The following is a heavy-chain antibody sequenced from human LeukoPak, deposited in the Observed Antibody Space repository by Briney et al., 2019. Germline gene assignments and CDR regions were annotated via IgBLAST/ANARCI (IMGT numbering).Heavy chain of an antibody. J-gene: IGHJ6*03. V-gene: IGHV1-69*01. CDR3: ARDSFDIVATISYYYYMDV. CDR1: GGTFSSYA. D-gene: IGHD5-12*01. CDR2: IIPIFGTA. Sequence: SVKVSCKASGGTFSSYAISWVRQAPGQGLEWTGGIIPIFGTANYAQKFQGRVTITADESTSTAYMELSSLRSEDTAVYYCARDSFDIVATISYYYYMDVWGKGTTVTVSS.